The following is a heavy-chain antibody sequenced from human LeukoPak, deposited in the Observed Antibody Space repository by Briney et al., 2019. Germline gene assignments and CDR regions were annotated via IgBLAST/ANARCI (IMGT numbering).Heavy chain of an antibody. D-gene: IGHD2-15*01. V-gene: IGHV5-51*01. CDR1: GYSFTSYW. CDR2: IYPGDSDT. Sequence: GESLQISCKGSGYSFTSYWIGWVRQLTGKGLEWMGIIYPGDSDTRYSPSFQGQVTISADKSISTPYLQWSSLKASDTAMYYCARPVCSGGSCYHFYNYYYMDVWGKGTTVTVPS. CDR3: ARPVCSGGSCYHFYNYYYMDV. J-gene: IGHJ6*03.